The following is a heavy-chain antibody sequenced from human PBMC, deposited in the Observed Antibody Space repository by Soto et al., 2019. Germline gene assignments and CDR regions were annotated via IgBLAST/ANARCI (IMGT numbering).Heavy chain of an antibody. V-gene: IGHV4-28*05. J-gene: IGHJ4*02. D-gene: IGHD3-9*01. CDR1: GYSIGTYNW. CDR2: IYYTGTV. CDR3: ARTSRLKTGQLDY. Sequence: QLHLQESGPGLVKPSDNLSLTCAVPGYSIGTYNWWAWIRQPPGKGLEWIGYIYYTGTVYYNLSLKNRVSMSVDTARDQFSLRLSSVTAADTAVYYCARTSRLKTGQLDYWGPGALVTVSS.